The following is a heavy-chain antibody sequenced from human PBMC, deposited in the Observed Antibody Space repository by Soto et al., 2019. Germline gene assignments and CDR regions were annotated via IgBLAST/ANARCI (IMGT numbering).Heavy chain of an antibody. J-gene: IGHJ4*02. Sequence: GGSLRLSCAASGFTFSSYAMSWVRQAPGKGLEWVSAFSGSGGSTYYADSVKGRFTISRDNSKNTFYLQMNSLRAEDTAVYYCAKGQVLLWFGELLDYFDYWGQGTLVTVSS. V-gene: IGHV3-23*01. CDR3: AKGQVLLWFGELLDYFDY. CDR2: FSGSGGST. CDR1: GFTFSSYA. D-gene: IGHD3-10*01.